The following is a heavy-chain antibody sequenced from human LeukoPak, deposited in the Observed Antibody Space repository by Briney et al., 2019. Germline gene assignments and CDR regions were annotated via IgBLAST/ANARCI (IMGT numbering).Heavy chain of an antibody. D-gene: IGHD1-26*01. CDR3: TRVPPNGSYLFDY. CDR2: IRSKAYGGTT. CDR1: GFTFGDYA. J-gene: IGHJ4*02. V-gene: IGHV3-49*03. Sequence: GGSLRLSCTASGFTFGDYAMSWFRQAPGKGLEWVGFIRSKAYGGTTEYAASVKGRFTISRDDSKSIAYLQMNSLKTEDTAVYYCTRVPPNGSYLFDYWGQGTLVTVSS.